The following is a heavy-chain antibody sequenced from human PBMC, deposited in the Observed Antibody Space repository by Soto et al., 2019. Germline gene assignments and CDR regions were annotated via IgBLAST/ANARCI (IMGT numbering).Heavy chain of an antibody. Sequence: QVQLVQSGAEVKKPGSSVKVSRKASGGSFSTYGISWVRQAPGQGLEWMGGFIPVFTTAKYAQKFQGRVSITADESTYTAYMELSSLRSEDTAVDFCARDGVDVSRTTVRHGALDIWGQGTVVTVSS. CDR3: ARDGVDVSRTTVRHGALDI. J-gene: IGHJ3*02. V-gene: IGHV1-69*01. D-gene: IGHD4-17*01. CDR1: GGSFSTYG. CDR2: FIPVFTTA.